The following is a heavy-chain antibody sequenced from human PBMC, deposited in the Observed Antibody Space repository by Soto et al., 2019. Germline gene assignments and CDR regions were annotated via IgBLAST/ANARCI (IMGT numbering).Heavy chain of an antibody. D-gene: IGHD7-27*01. CDR1: GYSFTSYG. V-gene: IGHV1-18*01. Sequence: QVQLVQSGAEVKKPGASVKVSCKASGYSFTSYGISWVRQAPGQGLEWMGWISAYNGNTKYAQKLQVRVTMTTDTSTSTAYMDRRSLRSDDTAVYYCARDLAGALIDYWGQGTLVTVSS. CDR2: ISAYNGNT. CDR3: ARDLAGALIDY. J-gene: IGHJ4*02.